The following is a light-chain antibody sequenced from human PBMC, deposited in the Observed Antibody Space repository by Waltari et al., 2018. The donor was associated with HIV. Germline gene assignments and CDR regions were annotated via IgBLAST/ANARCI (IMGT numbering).Light chain of an antibody. Sequence: IVMTQSPLSLPVTPGESASISCRSSQTLLYSDGYKYLDWYQQKPGQSPRLLIYKTSNRASGVSDRFSGSASGTDFTLRINRVEAEDVGVYYCMQALQAYSFGQGTKLEIK. J-gene: IGKJ2*01. CDR1: QTLLYSDGYKY. CDR2: KTS. V-gene: IGKV2-28*01. CDR3: MQALQAYS.